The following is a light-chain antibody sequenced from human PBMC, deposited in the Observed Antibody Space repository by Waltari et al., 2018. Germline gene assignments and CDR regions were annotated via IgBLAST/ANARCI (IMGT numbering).Light chain of an antibody. V-gene: IGLV4-69*02. Sequence: QLALTQSPSASASLGASVKLTFTPNSGQSSNVVAWLTQQPEKGPRYLMKVNSDGSHSKGDDIPDRFSGSGSGAERYLTISSLQSEDEADYYCQTGGHGTWVFGGGTKLTVL. CDR1: SGQSSNV. J-gene: IGLJ3*02. CDR3: QTGGHGTWV. CDR2: VNSDGSH.